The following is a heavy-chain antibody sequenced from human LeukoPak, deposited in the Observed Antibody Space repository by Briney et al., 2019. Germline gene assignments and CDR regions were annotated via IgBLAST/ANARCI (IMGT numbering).Heavy chain of an antibody. CDR2: ISSSGSYI. V-gene: IGHV3-21*01. J-gene: IGHJ4*02. CDR1: GFTFSSYS. D-gene: IGHD3-10*01. CDR3: GSGISMVRGVIDY. Sequence: GGSLRLSCAASGFTFSSYSMNWVRQAPGKGLEWVSSISSSGSYIYYADSVKGRFTISRDNAKNSLYLQMNSLRAEDTAVYYRGSGISMVRGVIDYWGQGTLVTVSS.